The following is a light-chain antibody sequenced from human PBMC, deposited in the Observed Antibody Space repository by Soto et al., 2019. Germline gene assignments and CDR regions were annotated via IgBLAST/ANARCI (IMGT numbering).Light chain of an antibody. J-gene: IGLJ3*02. Sequence: QSALTQPPSASASPGQSVTISCTGTSSDVGGYNYVSWYQQHPGKAPKLLIFEVSKRPSGVPDRFSGSKSGSTASLSVSGLQAEDEADYYCSSYAGNNKGVFGGGTKLT. V-gene: IGLV2-8*01. CDR3: SSYAGNNKGV. CDR2: EVS. CDR1: SSDVGGYNY.